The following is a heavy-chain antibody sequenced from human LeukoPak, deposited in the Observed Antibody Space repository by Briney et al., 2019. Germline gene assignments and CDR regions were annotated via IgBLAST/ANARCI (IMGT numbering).Heavy chain of an antibody. CDR1: GYTFTSYA. J-gene: IGHJ3*02. CDR2: INAGNGNT. V-gene: IGHV1-3*01. D-gene: IGHD3-22*01. CDR3: ARDRPPLYYYDSSGYYDAFDI. Sequence: ASVKVSCKASGYTFTSYAMHWVRQAPGQRLEWMGWINAGNGNTKYSQKFQGRVTVTRDTSASTAYMELSSLRSEDTAVYYCARDRPPLYYYDSSGYYDAFDIWGQGTMVTVSS.